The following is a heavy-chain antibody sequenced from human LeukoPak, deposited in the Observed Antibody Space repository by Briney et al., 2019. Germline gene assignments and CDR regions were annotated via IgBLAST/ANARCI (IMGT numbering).Heavy chain of an antibody. CDR2: INPSGGST. D-gene: IGHD3-9*01. CDR3: ARTDDILTGYYKEDY. J-gene: IGHJ4*02. Sequence: ASVKVSCKASGYTFTSYYMHWVRQAPGQGLEWLGIINPSGGSTSYAQKFQGRVTMTRDMSTSTVYMELSSLRSEDTAVYYCARTDDILTGYYKEDYWGQGTLVTVSS. CDR1: GYTFTSYY. V-gene: IGHV1-46*01.